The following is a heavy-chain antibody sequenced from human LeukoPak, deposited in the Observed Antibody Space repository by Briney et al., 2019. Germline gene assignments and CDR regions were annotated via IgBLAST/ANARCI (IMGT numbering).Heavy chain of an antibody. J-gene: IGHJ6*02. Sequence: SVKVSCKASGGTFSSYAISWVRQAPGQGLEWMGGIIPIFGTANYAQKFQGRVTITADESTSTAYMELGSLRSEDTAVYYCARAQVTHNPVHWVHGMDVWGQGTTVTVSS. V-gene: IGHV1-69*13. D-gene: IGHD4-23*01. CDR1: GGTFSSYA. CDR3: ARAQVTHNPVHWVHGMDV. CDR2: IIPIFGTA.